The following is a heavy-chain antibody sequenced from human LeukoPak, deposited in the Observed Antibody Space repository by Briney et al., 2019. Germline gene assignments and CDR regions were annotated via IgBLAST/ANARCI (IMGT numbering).Heavy chain of an antibody. D-gene: IGHD3-22*01. V-gene: IGHV3-53*04. Sequence: GGSLRLSCAASGFTVTNKYMSWVRQAPGKGLEWVSVIYSAGTTYYADSVKGRFTISRQNPENTLFLQMNSLRPEDTAVYYCGRVLGYDSSGYYRGYFDYWGQGTLVTVSS. CDR1: GFTVTNKY. J-gene: IGHJ4*02. CDR2: IYSAGTT. CDR3: GRVLGYDSSGYYRGYFDY.